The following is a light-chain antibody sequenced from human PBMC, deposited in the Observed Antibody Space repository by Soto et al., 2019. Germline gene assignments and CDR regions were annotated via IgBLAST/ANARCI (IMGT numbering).Light chain of an antibody. Sequence: EVVLTQSPATLSLSPGERATLSCRASQSISSYLAWYQQKPGQAPRLLIYDASNRATAIQARFSGSGSGADFTLTISSLESEDFAVYYCQQRGSWPYTFGQGTKLEIK. V-gene: IGKV3-11*01. CDR1: QSISSY. J-gene: IGKJ2*01. CDR2: DAS. CDR3: QQRGSWPYT.